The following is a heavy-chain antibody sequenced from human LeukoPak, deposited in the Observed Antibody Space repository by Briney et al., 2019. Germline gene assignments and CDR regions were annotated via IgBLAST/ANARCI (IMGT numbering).Heavy chain of an antibody. Sequence: PGGSLRLSCAASGFAYSSHWTHWVRQVPGKGLVWVSRINSDDSSTNYADSVKGRFPISRDNSKNTLYLQMNSLRAEDTAVYYCASIPLWGSNYWGQGTLVTVSS. CDR1: GFAYSSHW. CDR3: ASIPLWGSNY. CDR2: INSDDSST. V-gene: IGHV3-74*01. D-gene: IGHD7-27*01. J-gene: IGHJ4*02.